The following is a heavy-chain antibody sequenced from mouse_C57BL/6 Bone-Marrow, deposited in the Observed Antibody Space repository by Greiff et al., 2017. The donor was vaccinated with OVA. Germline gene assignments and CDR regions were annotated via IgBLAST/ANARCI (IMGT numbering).Heavy chain of an antibody. CDR3: ARGGYYYGIKRFDY. J-gene: IGHJ2*01. V-gene: IGHV1-81*01. D-gene: IGHD1-1*01. CDR2: IYPRSGNT. Sequence: VQRVESGAELARPGASVKLSCKASGYTFTSYGISWVKQRTGQGLEWIGEIYPRSGNTYYNEKFKGKATLTADKSSSTAYMELRSLTSEDSAVYFCARGGYYYGIKRFDYWGQGTTLTVSS. CDR1: GYTFTSYG.